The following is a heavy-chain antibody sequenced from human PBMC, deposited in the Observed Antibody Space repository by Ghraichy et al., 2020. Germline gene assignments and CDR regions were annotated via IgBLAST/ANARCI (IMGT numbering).Heavy chain of an antibody. V-gene: IGHV3-23*01. Sequence: GGSLRLSCAASGFTFSSYAMSWVRQAPGKGLEWVSAISGSGGSTYYADSVKGRFTISRDNSKNTLYLQMNSLRAEDTAVYYCAKGASIVVVTAIRPVLMYFDYWGQGTLVTVSS. CDR2: ISGSGGST. D-gene: IGHD2-21*02. CDR3: AKGASIVVVTAIRPVLMYFDY. J-gene: IGHJ4*02. CDR1: GFTFSSYA.